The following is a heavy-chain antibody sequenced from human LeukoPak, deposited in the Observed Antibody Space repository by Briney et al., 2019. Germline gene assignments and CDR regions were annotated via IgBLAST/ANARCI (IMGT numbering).Heavy chain of an antibody. D-gene: IGHD3-10*01. CDR3: ARVGTNYGSGSSNWFDP. CDR1: GYTFTGYY. V-gene: IGHV1-2*02. Sequence: GASMKVSCKASGYTFTGYYMHWVRQAPGQGLEWMGWINPNSGGTNFVQKLQGRVTMTRDTSISTAYMELSRLRSDDTAVYYCARVGTNYGSGSSNWFDPWGQGTLVTVSS. J-gene: IGHJ5*02. CDR2: INPNSGGT.